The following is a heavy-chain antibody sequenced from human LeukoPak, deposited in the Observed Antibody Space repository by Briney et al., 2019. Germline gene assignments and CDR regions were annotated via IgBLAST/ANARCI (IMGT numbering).Heavy chain of an antibody. D-gene: IGHD6-13*01. CDR1: GYTFTSYY. Sequence: ASVKVSCKASGYTFTSYYMHWVRQAPRQGLEWMGIISPSGGSTTYAQKFQGRVTMTRDTSTSTVYMELSSLRSEDTAVYYCAREAAAPGHRSFDYWGQGTLVTVSS. CDR3: AREAAAPGHRSFDY. J-gene: IGHJ4*02. CDR2: ISPSGGST. V-gene: IGHV1-46*01.